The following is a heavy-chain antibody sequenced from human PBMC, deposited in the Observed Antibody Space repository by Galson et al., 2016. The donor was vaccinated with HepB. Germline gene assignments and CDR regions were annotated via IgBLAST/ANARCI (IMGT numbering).Heavy chain of an antibody. Sequence: QSGAEVKKPGESLKISCKGSGYSFTSYWIAWVRQMPGKGLEWMGIIYPGDSDTRYSPSFQGQVTISVDKSISTAYLQWSSLKASDTAMYFCARRRDTASSARYFDYWAQGTLATVSS. CDR1: GYSFTSYW. V-gene: IGHV5-51*01. CDR2: IYPGDSDT. D-gene: IGHD1-26*01. CDR3: ARRRDTASSARYFDY. J-gene: IGHJ4*02.